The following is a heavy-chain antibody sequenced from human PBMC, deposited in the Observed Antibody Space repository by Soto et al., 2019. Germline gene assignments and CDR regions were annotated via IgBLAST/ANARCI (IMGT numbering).Heavy chain of an antibody. D-gene: IGHD3-22*01. V-gene: IGHV3-66*01. J-gene: IGHJ4*02. CDR3: AKDKFPRYSSGYRHRINGNAFDY. CDR2: IYSGGST. CDR1: GFTVSSNY. Sequence: LRLSCAASGFTVSSNYMSWVRQAPGKGLEWVSVIYSGGSTYYADSVKGRFTISRDNSKNTLYLQMNSLRAEDTAVYYCAKDKFPRYSSGYRHRINGNAFDYWGQGTLVTVSS.